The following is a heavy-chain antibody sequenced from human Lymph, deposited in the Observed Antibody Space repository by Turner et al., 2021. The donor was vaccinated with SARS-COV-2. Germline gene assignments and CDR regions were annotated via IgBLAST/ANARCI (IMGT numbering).Heavy chain of an antibody. V-gene: IGHV3-33*01. D-gene: IGHD1-26*01. CDR1: GFTFSIYG. J-gene: IGHJ4*02. Sequence: QVQLVESGGGVVQPGRSLRLSCAASGFTFSIYGMHWVRQAPGKGLGWVAVIWYDGSNKYYGDSVKGRLTISRDNSKNTLYLQMNSLRVEDTAVYYCAREGVVGATTGLDYWGQGTLVTVSS. CDR3: AREGVVGATTGLDY. CDR2: IWYDGSNK.